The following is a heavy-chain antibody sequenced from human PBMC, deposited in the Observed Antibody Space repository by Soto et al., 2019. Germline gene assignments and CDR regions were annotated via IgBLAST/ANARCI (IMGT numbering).Heavy chain of an antibody. V-gene: IGHV4-31*03. CDR3: ASGGGTYYDILTGYYLGPFDP. CDR2: IYYSGST. J-gene: IGHJ5*02. D-gene: IGHD3-9*01. Sequence: QVQLQESGPGLVKPSQTLSLTCTVSGGSISSGGYYWSWIRQHPGKGLEWIGYIYYSGSTYYNPSLKSRVTIAVDTSKNQFSRKLSSVTAADTAVYYCASGGGTYYDILTGYYLGPFDPWGQGTLVTVSS. CDR1: GGSISSGGYY.